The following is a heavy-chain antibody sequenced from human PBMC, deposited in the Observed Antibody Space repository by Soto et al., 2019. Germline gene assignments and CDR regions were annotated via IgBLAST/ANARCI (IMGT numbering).Heavy chain of an antibody. J-gene: IGHJ4*02. V-gene: IGHV3-74*01. CDR2: INTDGSVT. CDR3: ERQTGLGATNY. Sequence: GGSLRLSCAGSGFTFNNFWMHWVRQAPGKGLVWVARINTDGSVTSHADSVKGRFTISRDNAKSTLYLQMNSLRAEDSARYYCERQTGLGATNYCGRGPLVTVYS. D-gene: IGHD1-26*01. CDR1: GFTFNNFW.